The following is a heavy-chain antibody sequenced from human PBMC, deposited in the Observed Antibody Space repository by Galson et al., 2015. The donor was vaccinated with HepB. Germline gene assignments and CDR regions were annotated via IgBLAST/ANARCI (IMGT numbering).Heavy chain of an antibody. CDR1: GGTFSSYA. CDR2: IIPIFGTA. V-gene: IGHV1-69*13. J-gene: IGHJ3*02. CDR3: ARENGGYSGYDYRGNRAFDI. Sequence: SVKVSCKASGGTFSSYAISWVRQAPGQGLEWMGGIIPIFGTANYAQKFQGRVTITADESTSTAYMELSSLRSEDTAVYYCARENGGYSGYDYRGNRAFDIWGQGTMVTVSS. D-gene: IGHD5-12*01.